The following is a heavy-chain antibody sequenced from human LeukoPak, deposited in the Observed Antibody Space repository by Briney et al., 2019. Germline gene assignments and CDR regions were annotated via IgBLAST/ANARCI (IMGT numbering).Heavy chain of an antibody. V-gene: IGHV4-4*07. CDR1: GDSIRSYF. CDR3: VGEGIYDSSGYYDY. J-gene: IGHJ4*02. Sequence: SETLSLTCIVSGDSIRSYFWSWIRQPAGKGLVWIERIYGSGSTVYNPSLKSRVTMSGDTSKNQFSLRLSSVTAADTAVYYCVGEGIYDSSGYYDYWGQGTLVTVSS. CDR2: IYGSGST. D-gene: IGHD3-22*01.